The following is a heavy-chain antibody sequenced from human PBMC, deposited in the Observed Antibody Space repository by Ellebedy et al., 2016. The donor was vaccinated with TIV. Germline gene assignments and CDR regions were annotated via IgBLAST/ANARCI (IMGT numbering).Heavy chain of an antibody. D-gene: IGHD3-22*01. V-gene: IGHV3-30-3*01. CDR1: GFTFSGYA. CDR2: ISHDGSNI. J-gene: IGHJ5*02. CDR3: ARAYYDTTGRIDP. Sequence: GESLKISCTASGFTFSGYAMHWVRQAPGKGLEWVAVISHDGSNIGYADAVKGRFTISRDNPKNTLYLQMSSLRAEDTAVYYCARAYYDTTGRIDPWGQGTLVTVSS.